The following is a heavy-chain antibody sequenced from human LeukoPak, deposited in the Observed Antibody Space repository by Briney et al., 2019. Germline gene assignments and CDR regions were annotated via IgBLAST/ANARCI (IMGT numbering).Heavy chain of an antibody. CDR1: GFTLDDYG. J-gene: IGHJ4*02. V-gene: IGHV3-20*04. CDR3: ARVRDIGYDSSTSV. D-gene: IGHD3-22*01. CDR2: INWNGGST. Sequence: GGSLRLSCAASGFTLDDYGMSWVRQAPGRGLEWVSGINWNGGSTAYADSVKGRFTVSRDNAKDSLYLQMNSLRAEDTAFYYCARVRDIGYDSSTSVWGQGTLVTVSS.